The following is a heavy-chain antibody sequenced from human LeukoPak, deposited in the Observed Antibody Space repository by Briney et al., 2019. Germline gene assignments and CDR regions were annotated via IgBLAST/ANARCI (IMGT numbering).Heavy chain of an antibody. CDR2: INSSSNYI. D-gene: IGHD5-12*01. V-gene: IGHV3-21*01. CDR1: GFTFSTYR. Sequence: GGYLRLSCTASGFTFSTYRVNWVRQAPGKGLEWVSSINSSSNYIYYADSLKGRFTISRDNAKNSLYLQMHRLRAEDTAVYYCARGHSGYDSWVQIDVWGKGNTVPISS. CDR3: ARGHSGYDSWVQIDV. J-gene: IGHJ6*04.